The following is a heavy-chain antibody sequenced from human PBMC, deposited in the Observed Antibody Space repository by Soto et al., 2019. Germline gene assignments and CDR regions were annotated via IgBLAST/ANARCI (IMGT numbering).Heavy chain of an antibody. CDR3: ARGSVDTVDSSGLYEY. D-gene: IGHD3-22*01. CDR2: INHSGGT. CDR1: DGPFSAYY. V-gene: IGHV4-34*01. J-gene: IGHJ4*02. Sequence: SETLSLTCAVYDGPFSAYYWSWIRKPPGKGLEWNGEINHSGGTSYNPSLKSRVTISVDTSKSQFSLKLTSVTAADRAVYYCARGSVDTVDSSGLYEYWGQGTPVTVSS.